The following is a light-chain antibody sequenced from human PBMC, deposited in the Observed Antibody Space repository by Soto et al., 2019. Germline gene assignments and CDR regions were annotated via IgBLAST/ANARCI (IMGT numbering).Light chain of an antibody. Sequence: QSVLTQSSSASASLGSSVKLTCTLSSGHSSYIIAWHQQQPGKAPRYLMKLEGSGSYNKGSGVPDRFSGSSSGADRYLTISTLNFSDEADYYCETWDSNTHTVFGGGTKLTVL. V-gene: IGLV4-60*02. CDR3: ETWDSNTHTV. J-gene: IGLJ3*02. CDR1: SGHSSYI. CDR2: LEGSGSY.